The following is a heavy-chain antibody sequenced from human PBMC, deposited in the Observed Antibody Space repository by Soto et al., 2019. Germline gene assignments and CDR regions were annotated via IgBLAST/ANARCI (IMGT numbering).Heavy chain of an antibody. CDR3: ARATSSDYYGMDV. CDR1: GGSISSGGFY. CDR2: IYVSGSA. D-gene: IGHD6-6*01. Sequence: QVQLQESGPGLVKPAQTLSLTCSVTGGSISSGGFYWSWIRQHPGKGLEWIGYIYVSGSADYNPSNKSRVTISVDTSKNQFSLNLTSVTDADTAVYYCARATSSDYYGMDVWGQGTTVTVSS. V-gene: IGHV4-31*03. J-gene: IGHJ6*02.